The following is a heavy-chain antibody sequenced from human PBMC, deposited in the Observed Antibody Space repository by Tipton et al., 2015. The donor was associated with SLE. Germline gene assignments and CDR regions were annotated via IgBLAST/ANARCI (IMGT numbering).Heavy chain of an antibody. CDR1: GFTFSSYD. CDR3: AKADDYVDSLPFDY. Sequence: SLRLSCAASGFTFSSYDMSWVRQGPGKGLEWVSGNSGGGGRTYYADSVKGRFTISRDNSKNTLYLQMNSLRAEDTAVYYCAKADDYVDSLPFDYWGQGTLVTVSS. J-gene: IGHJ4*02. V-gene: IGHV3-23*01. D-gene: IGHD4-17*01. CDR2: NSGGGGRT.